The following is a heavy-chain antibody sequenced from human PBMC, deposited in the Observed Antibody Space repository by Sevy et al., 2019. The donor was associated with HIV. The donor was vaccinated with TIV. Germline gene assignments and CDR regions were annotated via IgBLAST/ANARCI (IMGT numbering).Heavy chain of an antibody. Sequence: GGSLRLSCAASGFDVSNNYMSWVRQAPGKGLEWVSVIYTGSSTYYADSVTGRFTMSRDTSKNTVYLQMDSLSAEDTAVYYCARDHGGVQDWYFDLWGRGTVVTVSS. V-gene: IGHV3-53*01. CDR2: IYTGSST. D-gene: IGHD2-8*02. CDR3: ARDHGGVQDWYFDL. CDR1: GFDVSNNY. J-gene: IGHJ2*01.